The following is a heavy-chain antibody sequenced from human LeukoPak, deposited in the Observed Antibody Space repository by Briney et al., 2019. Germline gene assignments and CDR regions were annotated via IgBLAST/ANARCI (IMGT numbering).Heavy chain of an antibody. CDR3: ARRRPFYDSSGYFDY. J-gene: IGHJ4*02. Sequence: SETLSLTCNASGGPISSDYWSWIRQPPGKGLEWIGYISYRGGTNYNPSLRSRVTISLDTSKNHFSLKLSSVTASDTAVYYCARRRPFYDSSGYFDYWGQGTLVTVSS. D-gene: IGHD3-22*01. CDR1: GGPISSDY. CDR2: ISYRGGT. V-gene: IGHV4-59*08.